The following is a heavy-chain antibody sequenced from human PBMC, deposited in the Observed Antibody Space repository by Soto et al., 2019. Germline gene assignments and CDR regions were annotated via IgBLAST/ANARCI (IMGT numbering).Heavy chain of an antibody. CDR3: AKDQAPVQAWWWDAFDI. D-gene: IGHD2-21*01. V-gene: IGHV3-23*01. CDR1: GFTFSSYA. CDR2: ISGSGGST. J-gene: IGHJ3*02. Sequence: PGGSLRLSCAASGFTFSSYAMSWVRQAPGKGLEWVSAISGSGGSTYYADSVKGRFTISRDNSKNTLYLQMNSLRAEDTAVYYCAKDQAPVQAWWWDAFDIWGQGTMVTVSS.